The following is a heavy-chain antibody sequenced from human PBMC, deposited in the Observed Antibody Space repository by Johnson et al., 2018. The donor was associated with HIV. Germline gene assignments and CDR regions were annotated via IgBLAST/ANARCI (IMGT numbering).Heavy chain of an antibody. CDR3: AKSVVVVIAGDNDDGFDI. D-gene: IGHD2-21*01. Sequence: QVQLLESGGGVVQPGGSLRLSCAASGFTFSTYGMHWVRQAPGKGLEWVAFISYDENTEYYADSVKGRFTISRDNPWNTLYLQMNSLTTEDTAVYYCAKSVVVVIAGDNDDGFDIWGQGTMVAVSS. J-gene: IGHJ3*02. CDR1: GFTFSTYG. CDR2: ISYDENTE. V-gene: IGHV3-30*18.